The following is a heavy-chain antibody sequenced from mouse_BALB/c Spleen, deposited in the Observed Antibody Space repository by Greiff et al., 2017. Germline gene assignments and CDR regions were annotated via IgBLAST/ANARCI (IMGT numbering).Heavy chain of an antibody. CDR1: GFSLTSYG. CDR3: AREGDFDV. Sequence: VQLQESGPSLVQPSQSLSITCTVSGFSLTSYGVHWVRQSPGKGLEWLGVIWRGGSTDYNSALKSRLSISKDNSKSQVFLKMNSLQTDDTARYYCAREGDFDVWGAGTTVTVSS. J-gene: IGHJ1*01. CDR2: IWRGGST. V-gene: IGHV2-4-1*01.